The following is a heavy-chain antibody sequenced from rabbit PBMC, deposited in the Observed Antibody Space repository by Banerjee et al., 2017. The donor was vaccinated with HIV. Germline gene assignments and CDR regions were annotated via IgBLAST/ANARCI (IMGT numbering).Heavy chain of an antibody. CDR3: ARGSNYYAFNL. CDR2: IDVGKSGNT. CDR1: GFSFSSSYW. D-gene: IGHD8-1*01. V-gene: IGHV1S45*01. J-gene: IGHJ4*01. Sequence: QEQLEESGGDLVKPEGSLTLTCTASGFSFSSSYWICWVRQAPGKGLEWIACIDVGKSGNTYYASWAKGRFTISKTSSTTVTLQMTSLTVADTATYFCARGSNYYAFNLWGQGTLVTVS.